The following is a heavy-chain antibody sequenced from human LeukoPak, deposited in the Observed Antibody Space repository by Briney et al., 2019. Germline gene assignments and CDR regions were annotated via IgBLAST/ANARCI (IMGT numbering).Heavy chain of an antibody. CDR2: ISSSSSYI. D-gene: IGHD2-15*01. CDR3: ARRYCSGGSCYHIDY. Sequence: GGTLRLSCEASGFPFSSYSMNWVRQAPGKGLEWVSSISSSSSYIYYADSVKGRFTISRDNAKNSLYLQMNSLRAEDTAVYYCARRYCSGGSCYHIDYWGQGTLVTVSS. CDR1: GFPFSSYS. J-gene: IGHJ4*02. V-gene: IGHV3-21*01.